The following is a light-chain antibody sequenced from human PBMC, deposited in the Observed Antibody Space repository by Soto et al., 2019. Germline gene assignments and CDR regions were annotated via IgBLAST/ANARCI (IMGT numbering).Light chain of an antibody. CDR1: SSDVGGYNY. V-gene: IGLV2-14*01. CDR3: SSYTSSSTPVV. CDR2: DVS. Sequence: QSVLTQPASVSGSPGQSITISCTGTSSDVGGYNYVSWYQQHPGKAPKLMIYDVSNRPSGVSNRFSGSKSGNTASLTISGLQDEDEDDYYCSSYTSSSTPVVFGGGTKLTVL. J-gene: IGLJ2*01.